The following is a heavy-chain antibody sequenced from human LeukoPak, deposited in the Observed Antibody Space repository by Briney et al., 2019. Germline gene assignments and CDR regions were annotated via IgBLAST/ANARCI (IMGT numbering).Heavy chain of an antibody. CDR2: IRSTVYGGTT. Sequence: HPGGSLRLSCTASGFTFGDYAMNWVRQAPGKGLEWVGFIRSTVYGGTTEYAASVKGRFTISRDDSKSIAYLQMNSLKTEDTAVYYCTRIYGHYGSRGYLMPLGWGQGTLVTVSS. CDR3: TRIYGHYGSRGYLMPLG. J-gene: IGHJ4*02. D-gene: IGHD3-22*01. CDR1: GFTFGDYA. V-gene: IGHV3-49*04.